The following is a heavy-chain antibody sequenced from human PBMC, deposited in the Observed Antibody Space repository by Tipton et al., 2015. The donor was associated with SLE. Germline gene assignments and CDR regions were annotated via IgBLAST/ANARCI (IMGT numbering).Heavy chain of an antibody. V-gene: IGHV4-59*01. Sequence: LRLSCTVSGGSISSYYWSWIRQPPGKGLEWIGYIYYSGSTNYNPSLKSRVTISVDTSKNQFSLKLSSVTAADTAVYYCARASTVVAALDYWGQGTLVTVSS. CDR1: GGSISSYY. CDR2: IYYSGST. J-gene: IGHJ4*02. D-gene: IGHD2-15*01. CDR3: ARASTVVAALDY.